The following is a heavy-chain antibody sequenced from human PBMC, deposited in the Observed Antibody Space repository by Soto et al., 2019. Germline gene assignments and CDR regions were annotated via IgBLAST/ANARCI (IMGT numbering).Heavy chain of an antibody. CDR3: VRIRYQLPSSVLWLDP. CDR2: INHVGGT. D-gene: IGHD3-16*01. V-gene: IGHV4-34*01. J-gene: IGHJ5*02. CDR1: GGFLSESY. Sequence: SSETLSLTCAVYGGFLSESYWTWIRQPPGKGLEWIGEINHVGGTNYNPSLKSRVTMSVDTSQNQFSLRLISVTAADTAMYFCVRIRYQLPSSVLWLDPWGQGTPVTVSS.